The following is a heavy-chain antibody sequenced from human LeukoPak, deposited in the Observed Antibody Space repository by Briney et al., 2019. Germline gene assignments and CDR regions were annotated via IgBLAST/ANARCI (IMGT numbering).Heavy chain of an antibody. D-gene: IGHD3-22*01. J-gene: IGHJ6*03. V-gene: IGHV4-4*07. Sequence: SETLSLTCTVSGGSISSYYWSWIRQPAGKGLEWIGRIHTSGSTNYNPSLKSRVTMSVDTSKNQFSLKLSSVTAADTAVYYCARDAQYYYDSSGYYYYYYYYMDVWGKGTTVTVSS. CDR1: GGSISSYY. CDR3: ARDAQYYYDSSGYYYYYYYYMDV. CDR2: IHTSGST.